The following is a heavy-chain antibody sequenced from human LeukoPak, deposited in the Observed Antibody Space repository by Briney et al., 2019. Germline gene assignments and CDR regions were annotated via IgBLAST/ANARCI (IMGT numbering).Heavy chain of an antibody. CDR3: VKDLFGTGSTSRGFDS. V-gene: IGHV3-64D*06. J-gene: IGHJ4*02. Sequence: PGGSLRLSCSASGFTFSTYTMHWVRQAPGKGLEYVSAVSSSGGSTYYADSVKGRFTISRDNSRNTLYLQMSSLRTKDTAVCYCVKDLFGTGSTSRGFDSWGQGTLVTVSS. D-gene: IGHD2-2*01. CDR2: VSSSGGST. CDR1: GFTFSTYT.